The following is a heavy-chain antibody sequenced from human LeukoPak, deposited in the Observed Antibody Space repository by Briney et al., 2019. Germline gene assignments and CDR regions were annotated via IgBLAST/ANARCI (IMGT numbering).Heavy chain of an antibody. CDR1: VVTVSSSY. J-gene: IGHJ4*02. CDR3: ARESNYDY. Sequence: PGGSLRLSCAVSVVTVSSSYMSWVRQAPGKGLEWVSVIYSGGSTYYADSVKGGFTIARDNSKNTLYLQMNSLRAEDTAVYYCARESNYDYWGQGTLVTVSS. V-gene: IGHV3-66*01. CDR2: IYSGGST.